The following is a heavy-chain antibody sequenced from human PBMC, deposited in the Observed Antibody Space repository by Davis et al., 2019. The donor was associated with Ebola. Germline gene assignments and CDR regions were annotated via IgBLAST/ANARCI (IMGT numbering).Heavy chain of an antibody. CDR2: MNPNSGNT. D-gene: IGHD3-10*01. Sequence: ASVKVSCKASGYTFTSYDINWVRQATGQGLEWMGWMNPNSGNTGYAQKFQGRVTMTRNTSISTAYMELSSLRSEDTAVYYCARGGSASTVPFYYYGMDVWGQGTTVTVSS. V-gene: IGHV1-8*01. CDR3: ARGGSASTVPFYYYGMDV. CDR1: GYTFTSYD. J-gene: IGHJ6*02.